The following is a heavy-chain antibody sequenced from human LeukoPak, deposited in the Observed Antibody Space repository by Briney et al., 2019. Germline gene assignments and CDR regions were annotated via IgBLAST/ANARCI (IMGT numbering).Heavy chain of an antibody. D-gene: IGHD3-10*01. V-gene: IGHV3-23*01. Sequence: GGSLSLSCAPSGFTFSIYAMSWARHAPGGGREWLSDSRGSGGNTYYAHSVKGRLTLSRDNSKHALSLQMNRLRAEHTAVYYCAREASSGSHLFQHWGQGTLVTVSS. J-gene: IGHJ1*01. CDR3: AREASSGSHLFQH. CDR1: GFTFSIYA. CDR2: SRGSGGNT.